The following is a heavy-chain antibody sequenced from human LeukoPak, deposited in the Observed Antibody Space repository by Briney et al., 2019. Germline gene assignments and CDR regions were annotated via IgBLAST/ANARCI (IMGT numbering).Heavy chain of an antibody. J-gene: IGHJ6*02. V-gene: IGHV1-69*13. Sequence: SVKVSCKASGGTFSSYAISWVRQAPGQGLEWMGGIIPIFGTANYAQKFQGRVTITADESTSTAYMELSSLRSEDTAVYYCARARNDNWNYVSNGMDVWGQGTTVTVSS. CDR2: IIPIFGTA. CDR1: GGTFSSYA. CDR3: ARARNDNWNYVSNGMDV. D-gene: IGHD1-7*01.